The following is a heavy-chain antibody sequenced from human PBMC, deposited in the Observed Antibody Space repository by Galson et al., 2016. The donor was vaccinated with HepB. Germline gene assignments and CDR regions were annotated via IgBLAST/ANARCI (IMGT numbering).Heavy chain of an antibody. CDR3: ARDPCSRAHCFTWLDA. J-gene: IGHJ5*02. CDR1: GFIFSSYP. V-gene: IGHV3-30-3*01. CDR2: VSSDGNED. D-gene: IGHD2-2*01. Sequence: SLRLSCAASGFIFSSYPIHWVRQAPGKGLEWVATVSSDGNEDFYADSVKGRFSISRDNFKNSVYLQMNSLRDDDTSVYYCARDPCSRAHCFTWLDAWGQGTPVIGSS.